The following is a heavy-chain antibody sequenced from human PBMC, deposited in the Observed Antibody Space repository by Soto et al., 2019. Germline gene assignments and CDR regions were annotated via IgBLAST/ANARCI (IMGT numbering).Heavy chain of an antibody. J-gene: IGHJ4*02. CDR2: IYSGGST. Sequence: GGSLRLSCAASGFTVSSNYMSWVRQAPGKGLEWVLVIYSGGSTYYADSVKGRFTISRDNSKNTLYLQMNSLRAEDTAVYYCYVDTAMAPGYWGQGTLVTVSS. V-gene: IGHV3-53*01. CDR1: GFTVSSNY. CDR3: YVDTAMAPGY. D-gene: IGHD5-18*01.